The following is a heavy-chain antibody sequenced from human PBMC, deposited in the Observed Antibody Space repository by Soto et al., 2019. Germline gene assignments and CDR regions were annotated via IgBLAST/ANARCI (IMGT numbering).Heavy chain of an antibody. D-gene: IGHD6-13*01. Sequence: GASLKISCQGSGYSFATYWIGWVRQMPGKGLEWMGRIDPSDSYTKYSTSFQGHVTISADKSISTAYLQWSSLKASDTAMYYCARGRSSWFQYFQHWGQGTLVTVSS. CDR3: ARGRSSWFQYFQH. CDR2: IDPSDSYT. J-gene: IGHJ1*01. CDR1: GYSFATYW. V-gene: IGHV5-10-1*01.